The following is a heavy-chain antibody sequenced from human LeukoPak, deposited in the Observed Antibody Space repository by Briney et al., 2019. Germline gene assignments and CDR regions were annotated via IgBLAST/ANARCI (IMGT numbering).Heavy chain of an antibody. J-gene: IGHJ4*02. D-gene: IGHD1-26*01. Sequence: PGGSLRVSCAASGFTVSSNYMSWVRQAPGKGLEWVSVIYSGGSTYYADSVKGRFTISRDNAKNSLYLQMNNLRAEDTALYYCTRDRGSGRYPAGDYWGQGALVTVSS. CDR1: GFTVSSNY. CDR3: TRDRGSGRYPAGDY. CDR2: IYSGGST. V-gene: IGHV3-53*01.